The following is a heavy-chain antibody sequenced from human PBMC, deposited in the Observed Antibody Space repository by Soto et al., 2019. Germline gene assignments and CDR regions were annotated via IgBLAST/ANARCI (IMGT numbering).Heavy chain of an antibody. CDR2: ISGSGGST. V-gene: IGHV3-23*01. Sequence: GGSLRLSCAASGFTFSSYAMSWVRQAPGKGLEWVSAISGSGGSTYYADSVKGRFTISRDNSKNTLYLQMNSLRAEDTAVYYCAKGAKAAAGRYNWFDPWGQGTLVTVSS. CDR1: GFTFSSYA. J-gene: IGHJ5*02. CDR3: AKGAKAAAGRYNWFDP. D-gene: IGHD6-13*01.